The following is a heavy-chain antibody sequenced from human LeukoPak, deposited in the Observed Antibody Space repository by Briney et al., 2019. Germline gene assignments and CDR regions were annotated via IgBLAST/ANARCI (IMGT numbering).Heavy chain of an antibody. CDR1: GFTFSSYA. J-gene: IGHJ4*02. D-gene: IGHD2-2*01. Sequence: GGSLRLSCAASGFTFSSYAMSWVRQAPGKGLEWVSAISGNGGSTYYADSVKGRFTISRDNSKNTLYLQMNSLRAEDTAVYYCAELLCSSTSCGDYWGQGTLVTVSS. CDR3: AELLCSSTSCGDY. CDR2: ISGNGGST. V-gene: IGHV3-23*01.